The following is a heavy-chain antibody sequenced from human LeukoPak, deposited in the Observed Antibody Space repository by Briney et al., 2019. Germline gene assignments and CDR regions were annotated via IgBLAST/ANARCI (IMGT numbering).Heavy chain of an antibody. J-gene: IGHJ5*02. CDR1: GGSFSGYY. V-gene: IGHV4-34*01. CDR2: INHSGST. CDR3: ARAGSYGDYNWFDP. D-gene: IGHD4-17*01. Sequence: AETLSLTCAVYGGSFSGYYWSWIRQPPGKGLEWIGEINHSGSTNYNPSLKSRVTISVDTSKNQFSLKLSSVTAADTAVYYCARAGSYGDYNWFDPWSQGTLVTVSS.